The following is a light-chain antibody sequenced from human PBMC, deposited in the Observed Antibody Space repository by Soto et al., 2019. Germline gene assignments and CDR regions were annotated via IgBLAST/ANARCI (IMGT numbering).Light chain of an antibody. CDR2: DVS. Sequence: QSALTQPRSVSGSPGQSVTISCTGTASDVGGYSYVSWYQQHPGKVPKLIIYDVSKWPSGVPDRFSGSKSGNTASLTISGLQAEDEADYYCSSYAGSSNVFGTGTKVTVL. CDR3: SSYAGSSNV. J-gene: IGLJ1*01. V-gene: IGLV2-11*01. CDR1: ASDVGGYSY.